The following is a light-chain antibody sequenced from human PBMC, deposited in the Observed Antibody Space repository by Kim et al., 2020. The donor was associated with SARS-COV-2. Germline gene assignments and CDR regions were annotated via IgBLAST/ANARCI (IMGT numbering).Light chain of an antibody. CDR1: QSVTSSN. CDR3: QQYGSALYT. J-gene: IGKJ2*01. CDR2: GSS. V-gene: IGKV3-20*01. Sequence: EIVLTQSPGTLSLSPGERATLSCRASQSVTSSNLAWYQQNPGQAPRLLIYGSSNRATGIPDRFSGSGSGTDFTLTISRLEPEDCAVYYCQQYGSALYTFGQETDLDIK.